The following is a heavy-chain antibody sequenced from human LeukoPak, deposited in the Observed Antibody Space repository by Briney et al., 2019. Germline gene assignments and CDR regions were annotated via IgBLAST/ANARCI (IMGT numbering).Heavy chain of an antibody. CDR1: GFTFYNAW. CDR3: ARETVTDPSGMGY. CDR2: IWYDGSNK. J-gene: IGHJ4*02. Sequence: GGSLRLSCAVSGFTFYNAWMSWVRQAPGKGLEWVAVIWYDGSNKYYADSVKGRFTISRDNSKNTLYLQMNSLRAEDTAVYYCARETVTDPSGMGYWGQGTLVTVSS. V-gene: IGHV3-33*08. D-gene: IGHD1-14*01.